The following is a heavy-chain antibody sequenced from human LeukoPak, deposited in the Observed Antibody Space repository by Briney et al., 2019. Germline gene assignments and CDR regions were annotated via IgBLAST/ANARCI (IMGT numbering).Heavy chain of an antibody. CDR3: ARDESSSFDY. J-gene: IGHJ4*02. CDR1: GYSISSGYY. V-gene: IGHV4-38-2*02. CDR2: TYHSGTT. D-gene: IGHD6-13*01. Sequence: SETLSLTCTVPGYSISSGYYWGWMRQPPGKGLEWIGSTYHSGTTYYNPSLKSRVTISVDTSKNQFFLKLNSVTAADTAVYYCARDESSSFDYWGQGSLVTVSS.